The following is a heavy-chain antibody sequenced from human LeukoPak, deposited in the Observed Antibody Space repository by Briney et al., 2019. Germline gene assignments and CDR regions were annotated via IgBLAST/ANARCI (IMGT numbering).Heavy chain of an antibody. J-gene: IGHJ4*02. Sequence: GESLKISCKGSGYSFTRYWIGWVRQMPGKGLEWMGIIYPGDSDTRYSPSVQGQVTISADKSISTAYLQWSSLRASDTAMYYCARVPPGRDGYNRFDYWGQGTLVTVSS. V-gene: IGHV5-51*01. CDR2: IYPGDSDT. D-gene: IGHD5-24*01. CDR3: ARVPPGRDGYNRFDY. CDR1: GYSFTRYW.